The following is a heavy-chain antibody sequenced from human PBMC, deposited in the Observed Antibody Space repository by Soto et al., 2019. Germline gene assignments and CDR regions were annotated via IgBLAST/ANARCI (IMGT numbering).Heavy chain of an antibody. D-gene: IGHD3-10*01. CDR3: ARDRVHGTARLDY. V-gene: IGHV3-74*03. CDR1: EFTLSTYW. J-gene: IGHJ4*02. CDR2: IIGDGSGA. Sequence: EVQLVESGGGSVQPGKSLGLSCAASEFTLSTYWMHWVPQAPGKGLVCVSRIIGDGSGAKYADSVKSRFTLSRDNANNTSYIQMNSLGAEDRAVYYCARDRVHGTARLDYWGQGILVTVPS.